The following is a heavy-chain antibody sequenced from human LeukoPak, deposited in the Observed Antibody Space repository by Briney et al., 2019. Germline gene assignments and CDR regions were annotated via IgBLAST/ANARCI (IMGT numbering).Heavy chain of an antibody. D-gene: IGHD3-22*01. CDR3: ARDGTPMIVVVTEIDY. CDR1: GFTFSSYG. Sequence: PGGSLRLSCAASGFTFSSYGMHWVRQAPGKGLEWVAVIWYDGSNKYYADSVKGRFTISRDNSKNTLYLQMNSLRAEDTAVYYCARDGTPMIVVVTEIDYWGQGTLVTVSS. V-gene: IGHV3-33*01. J-gene: IGHJ4*02. CDR2: IWYDGSNK.